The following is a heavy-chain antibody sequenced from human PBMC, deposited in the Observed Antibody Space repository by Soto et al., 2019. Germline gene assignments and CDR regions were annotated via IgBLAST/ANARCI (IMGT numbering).Heavy chain of an antibody. Sequence: EVQLVESGGGLVQPGGSLRLSCAASGFTFSSYWMSWVRQAPGKGLEWVANIKQDGSEKCYVDSVKGRFTISRDNAKNSLYLQMNSLRAEDTAVYYCARAAVAGTVDYWGQGTLVTVSS. CDR1: GFTFSSYW. V-gene: IGHV3-7*04. J-gene: IGHJ4*02. CDR2: IKQDGSEK. CDR3: ARAAVAGTVDY. D-gene: IGHD6-19*01.